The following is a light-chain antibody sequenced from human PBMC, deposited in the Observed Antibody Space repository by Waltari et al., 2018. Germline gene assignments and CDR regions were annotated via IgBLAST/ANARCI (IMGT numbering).Light chain of an antibody. V-gene: IGLV2-23*02. CDR1: SSDVGSYYL. CDR3: CSYAGSDTLF. CDR2: AVT. Sequence: SALTQPAPVSGSPGQSITISCPGTSSDVGSYYLVSWYQQHPGKVPPLVISAVTKRLSWVSNLFSGSKSGNTASLTISGLQAEDEADYYCCSYAGSDTLFFGTGTKVTVL. J-gene: IGLJ1*01.